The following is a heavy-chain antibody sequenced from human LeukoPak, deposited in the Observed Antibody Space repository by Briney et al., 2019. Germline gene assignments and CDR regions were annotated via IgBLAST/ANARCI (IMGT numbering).Heavy chain of an antibody. CDR1: GYTFTSYD. V-gene: IGHV1-8*01. Sequence: GASAKVSCKASGYTFTSYDINWVRQATGQGLEWMGWMNPNSGNTGYAQKFQGRVTMTRNTSISTAYMELSSLRSEDTAVYYCARSRNTVTTGGWFDPWGQGTLVTVSS. CDR2: MNPNSGNT. D-gene: IGHD4-17*01. J-gene: IGHJ5*02. CDR3: ARSRNTVTTGGWFDP.